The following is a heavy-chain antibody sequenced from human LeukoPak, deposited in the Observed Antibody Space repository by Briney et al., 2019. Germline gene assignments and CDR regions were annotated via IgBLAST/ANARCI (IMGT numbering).Heavy chain of an antibody. Sequence: SETLSLTCTVSGGSITSSFYSWGWIRQPPGKELEWIGTIYYSGSTYYTPSLQSRVTISVDTSKNQFSLKLSSVTAADTAVYYCAGGYSYGSTYYYMDVWGKGTTVTISS. D-gene: IGHD5-18*01. CDR1: GGSITSSFYS. J-gene: IGHJ6*03. V-gene: IGHV4-39*01. CDR2: IYYSGST. CDR3: AGGYSYGSTYYYMDV.